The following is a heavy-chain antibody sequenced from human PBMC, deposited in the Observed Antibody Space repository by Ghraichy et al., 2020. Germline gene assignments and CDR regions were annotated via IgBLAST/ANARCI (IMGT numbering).Heavy chain of an antibody. Sequence: GGSLRLSCAASGFTFSRHWMSWVRQAPGKGLEWVASIKADGSERHYVESVKGRFTISRDNAKNSLSLEMNALRAEDRAVHYCASDPYGDYKYGGTDYWGQGTLGTVSS. CDR3: ASDPYGDYKYGGTDY. V-gene: IGHV3-7*01. CDR2: IKADGSER. J-gene: IGHJ4*02. CDR1: GFTFSRHW. D-gene: IGHD4-17*01.